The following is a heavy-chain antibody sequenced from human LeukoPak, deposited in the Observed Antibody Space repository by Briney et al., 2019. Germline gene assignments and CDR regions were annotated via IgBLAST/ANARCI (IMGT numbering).Heavy chain of an antibody. CDR2: IGTAGDT. CDR3: ARFDSSGWYGANYYGMDV. J-gene: IGHJ6*02. CDR1: GFTFSSYD. Sequence: GGSLRLSCAASGFTFSSYDMRWVRQATGKGLEWVSAIGTAGDTYYPGSVEGRFTISRENAKNSLYLQMNSLRAGDTAVYYCARFDSSGWYGANYYGMDVWGQGTTVTVSS. D-gene: IGHD6-19*01. V-gene: IGHV3-13*01.